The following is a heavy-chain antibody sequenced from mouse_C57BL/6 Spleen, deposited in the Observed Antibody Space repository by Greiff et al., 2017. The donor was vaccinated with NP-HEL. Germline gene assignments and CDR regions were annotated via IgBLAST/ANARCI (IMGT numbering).Heavy chain of an antibody. CDR3: ARHEDNYGSSPYYAMDY. V-gene: IGHV1-62-2*01. Sequence: VQLQQSGAELVKPGASVKLSCKASGYTFTEYTIHWVKQRPGQGLEWIGWFYPGSGSIKYNDNFKDKATLTADKSSSTVYMELSRLTSEDSAVYFCARHEDNYGSSPYYAMDYWGQGTSVTVSS. J-gene: IGHJ4*01. CDR2: FYPGSGSI. D-gene: IGHD1-1*01. CDR1: GYTFTEYT.